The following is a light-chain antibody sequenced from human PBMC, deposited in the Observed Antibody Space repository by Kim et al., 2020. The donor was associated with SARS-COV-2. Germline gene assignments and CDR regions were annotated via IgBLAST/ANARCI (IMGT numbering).Light chain of an antibody. CDR2: CSN. V-gene: IGLV1-44*01. Sequence: GQRVTISCSVSSSNIGSNTVNWYQQYQATAPNLLFYCSNQRRSWVPDLFSCSRSGSSASPAISWLQSEDEADYYCGAWDDSLNGYVFGTGTEVTVL. CDR1: SSNIGSNT. J-gene: IGLJ1*01. CDR3: GAWDDSLNGYV.